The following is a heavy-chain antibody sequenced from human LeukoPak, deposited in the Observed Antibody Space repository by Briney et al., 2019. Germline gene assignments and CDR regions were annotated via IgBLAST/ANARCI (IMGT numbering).Heavy chain of an antibody. D-gene: IGHD5-24*01. CDR2: INERGGNP. J-gene: IGHJ5*02. Sequence: GGSLRLSCKASGFTFRSSEMPWVRQAPGKGLEWVSYINERGGNPNYADSAKGRFTISRDNAENSLYLQMHSLRDEDTAVYYCAREAIDVYNFGRFDLWGLGTLVTVS. CDR1: GFTFRSSE. V-gene: IGHV3-48*03. CDR3: AREAIDVYNFGRFDL.